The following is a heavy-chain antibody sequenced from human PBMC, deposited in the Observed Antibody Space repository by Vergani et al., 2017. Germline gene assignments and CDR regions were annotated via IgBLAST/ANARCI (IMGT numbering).Heavy chain of an antibody. CDR2: IWYDGSNK. CDR3: ARMTTGSYYFDY. CDR1: GFTFSSYA. D-gene: IGHD4-11*01. Sequence: VQLLESGGGLVQPGGSLRLSCAASGFTFSSYAMNWVRQAPGKGLEWVAVIWYDGSNKYYADSVKGRFTISRDNSKNTLYLQMNSLRAEDTAVYYCARMTTGSYYFDYWGQGTLVTVSS. V-gene: IGHV3-33*08. J-gene: IGHJ4*02.